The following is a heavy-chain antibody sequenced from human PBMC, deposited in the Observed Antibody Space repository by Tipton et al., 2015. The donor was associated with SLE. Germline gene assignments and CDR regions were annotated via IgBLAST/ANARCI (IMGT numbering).Heavy chain of an antibody. CDR3: ARVALRVWFNRFDS. Sequence: TLSLTCTVSGGSLSSSGYYWGWIRQPPGKGLEWIGRIYYGGNTYYNPSLKSRVTMSIDTSKNQFFLKLTSVTAADTAVYYCARVALRVWFNRFDSWGQGTLVTVSS. CDR2: IYYGGNT. V-gene: IGHV4-39*01. J-gene: IGHJ5*01. D-gene: IGHD2-15*01. CDR1: GGSLSSSGYY.